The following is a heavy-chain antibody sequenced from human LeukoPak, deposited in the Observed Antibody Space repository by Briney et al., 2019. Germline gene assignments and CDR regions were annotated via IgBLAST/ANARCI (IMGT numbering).Heavy chain of an antibody. CDR2: ISAYNGNT. V-gene: IGHV1-18*01. CDR1: GYTFTSYG. J-gene: IGHJ6*02. CDR3: ARDGVVAANYGMDV. Sequence: GSVKVSCNASGYTFTSYGISWVRPAPGQGLEWMGWISAYNGNTNYSQKLQGRVTMTTDTSTSTAYMELRSLRSDDTAVYYCARDGVVAANYGMDVWGQGTTVTVSS. D-gene: IGHD2-15*01.